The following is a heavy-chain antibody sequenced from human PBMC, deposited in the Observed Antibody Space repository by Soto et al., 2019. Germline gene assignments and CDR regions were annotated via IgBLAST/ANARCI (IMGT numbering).Heavy chain of an antibody. CDR3: AREGEISLWYFDY. Sequence: QVQLVQSGAEVKKPGASVKVSCKASGYTFTSYAMHWVRQAPGQRLEWMGWINAGNGNTQYSQKFQGRVTITRDTSASTAYMELSSLRSEDTAVYYCAREGEISLWYFDYWGQGTLVTVSS. CDR1: GYTFTSYA. V-gene: IGHV1-3*01. CDR2: INAGNGNT. D-gene: IGHD3-16*01. J-gene: IGHJ4*02.